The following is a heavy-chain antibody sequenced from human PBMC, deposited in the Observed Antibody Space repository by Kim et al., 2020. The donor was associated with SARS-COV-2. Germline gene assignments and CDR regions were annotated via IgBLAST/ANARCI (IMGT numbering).Heavy chain of an antibody. Sequence: PTYAQVFTGRLVCSLDPAVSTAYLQISSLKAEDTAVYYCARKGYGSGWFDPWGQGTLVTVSS. V-gene: IGHV7-4-1*02. CDR2: P. CDR3: ARKGYGSGWFDP. D-gene: IGHD3-10*01. J-gene: IGHJ5*02.